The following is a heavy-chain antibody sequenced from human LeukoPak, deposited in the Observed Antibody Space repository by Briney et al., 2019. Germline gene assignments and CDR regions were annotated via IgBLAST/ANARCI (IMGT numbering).Heavy chain of an antibody. V-gene: IGHV3-30*07. Sequence: PGRSLRLSCAASGFTFSSYAMHWVRQAPGKGLEWVAVISYDGSNKYYADSVKGRFTISRDNSKNTLYLQMNSLRAEDTAVYYCAKTRGRAAAGFDYWGQGTLVTVSS. J-gene: IGHJ4*02. D-gene: IGHD6-13*01. CDR3: AKTRGRAAAGFDY. CDR2: ISYDGSNK. CDR1: GFTFSSYA.